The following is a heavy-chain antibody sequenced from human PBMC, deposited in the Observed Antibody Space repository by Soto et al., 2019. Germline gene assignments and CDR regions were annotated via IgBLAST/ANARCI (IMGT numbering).Heavy chain of an antibody. V-gene: IGHV3-64D*06. CDR2: ISSNGGST. CDR1: GFTFSSYA. CDR3: TGALGQQLVLTYYYYGMDV. J-gene: IGHJ6*02. Sequence: PGGSLRLSCSASGFTFSSYAMHWVRQAPGKGLEYVSAISSNGGSTYYADSVKGRFTISRDNSKNTLYLQMSSLRAEDTAVYYCTGALGQQLVLTYYYYGMDVWGQGTTVTVSS. D-gene: IGHD6-13*01.